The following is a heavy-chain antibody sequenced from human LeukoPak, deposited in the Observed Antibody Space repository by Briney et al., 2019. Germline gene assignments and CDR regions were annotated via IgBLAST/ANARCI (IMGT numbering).Heavy chain of an antibody. V-gene: IGHV3-9*01. CDR1: GFTFDDYA. Sequence: TGGSLRLSCAASGFTFDDYAMHWVRQAPGKGLEWVSGISWNSGSIDYADSVKGRFTISRDNAKNSLYLQMNSLRAEDTAVYYCARGRAGSSSCYNYWGQGTLVTVSS. J-gene: IGHJ4*02. CDR3: ARGRAGSSSCYNY. CDR2: ISWNSGSI. D-gene: IGHD2-2*02.